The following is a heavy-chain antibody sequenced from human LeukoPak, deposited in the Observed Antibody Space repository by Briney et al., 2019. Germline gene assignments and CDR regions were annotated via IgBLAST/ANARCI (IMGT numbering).Heavy chain of an antibody. Sequence: ASVKVSCKASGYTFTGYYMHWVRQAPGQGLEWMGWINPNSGGTNYAQKFQGWVTMTRDTSISTAYMELSRLRSDDTAVYYCARQRDTGHIVVVPAAIGGNAFDIWGQGTMVTVSS. D-gene: IGHD2-2*02. CDR1: GYTFTGYY. CDR2: INPNSGGT. V-gene: IGHV1-2*04. J-gene: IGHJ3*02. CDR3: ARQRDTGHIVVVPAAIGGNAFDI.